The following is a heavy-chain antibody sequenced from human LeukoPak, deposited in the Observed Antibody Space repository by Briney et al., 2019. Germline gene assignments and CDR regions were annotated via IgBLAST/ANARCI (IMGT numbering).Heavy chain of an antibody. CDR3: ARDSPAYCGGDCSYDAFDI. CDR2: ISAYNGNT. D-gene: IGHD2-21*02. CDR1: GYTFTSYG. J-gene: IGHJ3*02. V-gene: IGHV1-18*01. Sequence: GASVKVSCKASGYTFTSYGISWVRQAPGQGLEWMGWISAYNGNTNYAQKLQGRVTMTTDTSTSTAYMELRSLRSDDTAVYYCARDSPAYCGGDCSYDAFDIWGQGTMVTVSS.